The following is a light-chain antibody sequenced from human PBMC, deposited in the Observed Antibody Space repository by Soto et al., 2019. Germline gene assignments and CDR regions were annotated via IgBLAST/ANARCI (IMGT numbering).Light chain of an antibody. J-gene: IGLJ1*01. CDR2: KVS. CDR3: TSSTSDSLYV. Sequence: QSALTQPASVSGSPGQSITISCTGTSSDVGGNKYVSWYQQYPGKVPKLLINKVSNRPSGVSNRFSGSKSGNTASLTISGLPAEDEADYFCTSSTSDSLYVFGTGTKLTVL. CDR1: SSDVGGNKY. V-gene: IGLV2-14*01.